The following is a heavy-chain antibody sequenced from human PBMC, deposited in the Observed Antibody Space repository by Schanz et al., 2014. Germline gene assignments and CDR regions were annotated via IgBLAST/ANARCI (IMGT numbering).Heavy chain of an antibody. CDR2: ISVYNHNK. CDR1: GYIFINSG. V-gene: IGHV1-18*01. J-gene: IGHJ4*02. CDR3: ARDRRFFDRDGQNYFDS. Sequence: QVQLVQSGAEVKKPGASVKVSCKASGYIFINSGISWVRQAPGQGLEWMGWISVYNHNKEYDQKFQGRVTMTTDTTTSTAYMTITHMRADTADEYYGARDRRFFDRDGQNYFDSWGQGTLVTVSS. D-gene: IGHD3-3*01.